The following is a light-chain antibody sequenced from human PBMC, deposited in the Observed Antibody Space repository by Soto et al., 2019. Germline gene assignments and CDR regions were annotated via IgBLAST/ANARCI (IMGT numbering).Light chain of an antibody. V-gene: IGKV3-15*01. CDR2: GAS. Sequence: EIVMTQSPATLSVSPGERATLSCRASQSVSSNLAWYQQKPGQAPRLLIYGASTRATGTPSRFSGRGSGTEFTLTISSLQSEDFAVYHCQQYNNWPRTFGQGTKVEIK. J-gene: IGKJ1*01. CDR1: QSVSSN. CDR3: QQYNNWPRT.